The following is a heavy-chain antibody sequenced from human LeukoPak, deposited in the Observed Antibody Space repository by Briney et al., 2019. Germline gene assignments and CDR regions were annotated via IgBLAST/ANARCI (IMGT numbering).Heavy chain of an antibody. CDR3: ARELTYYDFWSGYYGTNWFDP. V-gene: IGHV4-34*01. D-gene: IGHD3-3*01. CDR1: GGSFSGYY. CDR2: INHSGST. Sequence: PSETLSLTCAVYGGSFSGYYWSWIRQPPAKGLEWIGEINHSGSTNYNPSLKSRVTISVDTSKNQFSLKLSSVTDADTAVYYCARELTYYDFWSGYYGTNWFDPWGQGTLVTVSS. J-gene: IGHJ5*02.